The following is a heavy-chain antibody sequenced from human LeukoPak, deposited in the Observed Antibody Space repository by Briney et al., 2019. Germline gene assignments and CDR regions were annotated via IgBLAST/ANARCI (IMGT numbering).Heavy chain of an antibody. V-gene: IGHV1-46*01. Sequence: ASVTVSCKASGYTFAQLYIHWVRPAPGQGLEGMGIINPSGGTRSYAQKFQGRVRMTRDTTTSTVYMELSSLRSEGTAVYYCARDNRGERTPGWGYGGFDIWGQGTMVSVSS. CDR1: GYTFAQLY. CDR2: INPSGGTR. J-gene: IGHJ3*02. D-gene: IGHD3-16*01. CDR3: ARDNRGERTPGWGYGGFDI.